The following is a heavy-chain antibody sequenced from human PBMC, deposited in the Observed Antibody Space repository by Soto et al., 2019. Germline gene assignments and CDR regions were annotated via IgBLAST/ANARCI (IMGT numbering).Heavy chain of an antibody. CDR3: ARDQPLVRGLFPYSYGMDV. CDR2: ISPSGGSI. CDR1: GFTFSSYE. D-gene: IGHD3-10*01. J-gene: IGHJ6*02. Sequence: ERLVESGGDLVQPGESLRLSCAASGFTFSSYELNWVRQAPGKGLEWVSYISPSGGSISYADSVKGRFTISRDNAKNSLYMQMHSLIAEDTAIYYCARDQPLVRGLFPYSYGMDVWGQGTTVTVSS. V-gene: IGHV3-48*03.